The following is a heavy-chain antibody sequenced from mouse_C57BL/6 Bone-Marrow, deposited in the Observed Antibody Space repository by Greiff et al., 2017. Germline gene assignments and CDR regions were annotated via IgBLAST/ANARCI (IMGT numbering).Heavy chain of an antibody. J-gene: IGHJ1*03. CDR2: IRNKANGYTT. Sequence: EVKLQESGGGLVQPGGSLSLSCAASGFTFPDYYMSWVRQPPGKALEWLGFIRNKANGYTTEYSASVKGRFTISRDNSQSILYLQMNALRAEDSATYYCARLLLRYLWYFDVWGTGTTVTVSS. CDR1: GFTFPDYY. CDR3: ARLLLRYLWYFDV. V-gene: IGHV7-3*01. D-gene: IGHD1-1*01.